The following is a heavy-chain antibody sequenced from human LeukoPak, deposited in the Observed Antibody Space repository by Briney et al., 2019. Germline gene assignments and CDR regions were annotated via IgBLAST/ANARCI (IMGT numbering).Heavy chain of an antibody. V-gene: IGHV3-33*06. CDR2: IWHDASAE. CDR1: GFSFSTYG. CDR3: AKDHAGGWSGYFDY. D-gene: IGHD6-19*01. Sequence: HAGRSLRLSCAASGFSFSTYGMHWVRQAPGKGLEWVAVIWHDASAEFYGDSVKGRFSISRDDSRNTVYLQMDSLRADDTALYYCAKDHAGGWSGYFDYWGQGTLVTVSS. J-gene: IGHJ4*02.